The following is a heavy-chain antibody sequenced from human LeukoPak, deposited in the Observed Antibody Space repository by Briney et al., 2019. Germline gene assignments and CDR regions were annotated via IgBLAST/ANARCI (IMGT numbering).Heavy chain of an antibody. CDR1: GYTFTSYG. J-gene: IGHJ4*02. Sequence: ASVKVSCKASGYTFTSYGISWVRQAPGQGLEWMGWISAYNGNTNYAQKLQGRVTMNTDTSTSTAYMELRNLRSDDTAVYYCARSQITMVRGVRCDYWGQGTLVTVFS. V-gene: IGHV1-18*01. D-gene: IGHD3-10*01. CDR2: ISAYNGNT. CDR3: ARSQITMVRGVRCDY.